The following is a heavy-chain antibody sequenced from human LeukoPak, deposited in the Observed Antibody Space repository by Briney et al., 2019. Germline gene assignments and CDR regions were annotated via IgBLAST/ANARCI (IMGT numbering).Heavy chain of an antibody. D-gene: IGHD5-12*01. CDR1: GGSISSSSYY. V-gene: IGHV4-39*01. CDR2: IYYSGST. J-gene: IGHJ4*02. CDR3: ARTDKRGYSGYKQVYYFDY. Sequence: SETLSLTCTVSGGSISSSSYYWGWIRQPPGKGLEWIGSIYYSGSTYYNPSLKSRVTISVDTSKNQFSLKLSSVTAADTAVYYCARTDKRGYSGYKQVYYFDYWGQGTLVTVSS.